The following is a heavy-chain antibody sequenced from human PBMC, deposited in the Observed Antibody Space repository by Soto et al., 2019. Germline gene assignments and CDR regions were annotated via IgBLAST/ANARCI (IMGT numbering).Heavy chain of an antibody. D-gene: IGHD3-10*01. J-gene: IGHJ4*02. CDR1: GGSFSGYY. Sequence: QVQLQQWGAGLLKPSETLSLTCAVYGGSFSGYYWSWIRQPPGKGPEWIGEINHSGSTNYNPSLKSRVTISVDTSKNQFSLKLSSVTAADTAVYYCARGRPPYYGSGSSLDYWGQGTLVTVSS. CDR2: INHSGST. V-gene: IGHV4-34*01. CDR3: ARGRPPYYGSGSSLDY.